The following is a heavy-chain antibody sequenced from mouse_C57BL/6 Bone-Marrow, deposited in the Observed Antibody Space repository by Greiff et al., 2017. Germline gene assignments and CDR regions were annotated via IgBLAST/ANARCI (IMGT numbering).Heavy chain of an antibody. V-gene: IGHV1-69*01. CDR3: ARFHYDYDGYYARDY. J-gene: IGHJ2*01. Sequence: VQLQQPGAELVMPGASVKLSCKASGYTFTSYWMHWVKQRPGQGLEWIGEIDPSDSYTNYNQKFKGKSTLTVDKSSSTAYMQLSSLTSEDSAVYYGARFHYDYDGYYARDYWGQGTTLTVAS. D-gene: IGHD2-4*01. CDR2: IDPSDSYT. CDR1: GYTFTSYW.